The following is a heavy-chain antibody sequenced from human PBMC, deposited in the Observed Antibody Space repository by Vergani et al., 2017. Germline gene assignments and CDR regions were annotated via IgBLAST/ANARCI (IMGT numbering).Heavy chain of an antibody. CDR1: GGSFSGYY. CDR3: ARGRGRGQWLVGWFDP. J-gene: IGHJ5*02. V-gene: IGHV4-34*01. Sequence: QVQLQQWGAGLLKPSETLSLTCAVYGGSFSGYYWSWIRQPPGKGLQWIGEINHSGSTNYNPSLKSRVTISVDTSKNQFSLKLSSVTAADTGVYYCARGRGRGQWLVGWFDPWGQGTLVTVSS. D-gene: IGHD6-19*01. CDR2: INHSGST.